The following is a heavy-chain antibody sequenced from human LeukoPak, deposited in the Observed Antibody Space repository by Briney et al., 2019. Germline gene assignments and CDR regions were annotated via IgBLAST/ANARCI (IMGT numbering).Heavy chain of an antibody. D-gene: IGHD3-16*02. CDR1: GYTFTSYG. V-gene: IGHV1-18*01. CDR2: ISAYNGNT. Sequence: ASVKVSCKASGYTFTSYGISWVRQAPGQGLEWMGWISAYNGNTNYAQKLQGRVTMTTETYTSTAYMELRSLRSDDTAVYYCARPFYDYVWGSYRPYYFDYWGRGTLVTVSS. J-gene: IGHJ4*02. CDR3: ARPFYDYVWGSYRPYYFDY.